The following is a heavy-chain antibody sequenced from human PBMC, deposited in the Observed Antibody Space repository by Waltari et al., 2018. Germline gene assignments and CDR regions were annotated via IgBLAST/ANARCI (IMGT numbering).Heavy chain of an antibody. CDR3: AREIAVTGQYYFDY. CDR2: SNRDGSTT. D-gene: IGHD6-13*01. CDR1: GFTFISYW. J-gene: IGHJ4*02. Sequence: EVQLVESGGDSVQPGGSLRLSCAVSGFTFISYWMHWVRQDPGKGLVWGSRSNRDGSTTTYADSVKGRFTISRDNAKNTLYLQMNSLRAEDTAVYYCAREIAVTGQYYFDYWGQGTLVTVSS. V-gene: IGHV3-74*01.